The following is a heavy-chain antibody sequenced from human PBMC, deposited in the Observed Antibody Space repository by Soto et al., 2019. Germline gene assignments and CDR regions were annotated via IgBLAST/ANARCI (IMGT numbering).Heavy chain of an antibody. CDR2: IYYSGST. CDR3: AKNPQWELPHPFDY. J-gene: IGHJ4*02. D-gene: IGHD1-26*01. Sequence: SETLSLTCTVSGGSISSSSYYWGWIRQPPGKGLEWIGSIYYSGSTYYNPSLKSRVTISVDTSKNQFSLKLSSVTAEDTAVYYCAKNPQWELPHPFDYWGQGTLVTVSS. V-gene: IGHV4-39*07. CDR1: GGSISSSSYY.